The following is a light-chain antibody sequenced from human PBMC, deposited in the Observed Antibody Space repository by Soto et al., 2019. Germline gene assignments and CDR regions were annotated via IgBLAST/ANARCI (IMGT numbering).Light chain of an antibody. CDR2: GAS. J-gene: IGKJ4*01. CDR1: QSVSSN. V-gene: IGKV3-15*01. CDR3: QQYNNWPRALT. Sequence: EIVMTQSPATLSVSPGERATLSCRASQSVSSNLAWYQQKPGQAPRLLIYGASTRATGIPARFSGSGSVTEFTLTISSLQSEDFAVYYCQQYNNWPRALTFGGGTKVEIK.